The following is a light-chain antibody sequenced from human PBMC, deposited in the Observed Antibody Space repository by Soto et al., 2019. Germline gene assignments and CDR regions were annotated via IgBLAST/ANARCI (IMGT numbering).Light chain of an antibody. CDR1: QSVSSY. CDR3: QQRSKWPLT. J-gene: IGKJ4*01. CDR2: DAN. Sequence: EIVLTQSPDTLSLSPGERATLSCRASQSVSSYLAWYQQKPGQAPRFLIYDANTRASGIPARFSGSGSGTDFTLSISSLEPEDFAVYYCQQRSKWPLTFGGGTKVEI. V-gene: IGKV3-11*01.